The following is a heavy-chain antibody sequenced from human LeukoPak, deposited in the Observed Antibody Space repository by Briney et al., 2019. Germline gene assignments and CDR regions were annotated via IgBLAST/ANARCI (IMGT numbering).Heavy chain of an antibody. J-gene: IGHJ6*02. CDR1: GGSMSGAY. CDR3: ARVPPTVVGNYYYGMDV. D-gene: IGHD4-23*01. CDR2: VFFTGNT. V-gene: IGHV4-59*08. Sequence: SETLSLTCTVSGGSMSGAYWSWIRQPPGKGLEWIGYVFFTGNTNYNPSLGSRLTISVDTSRSQFSLKLNSVTAADTAVYYCARVPPTVVGNYYYGMDVWGQGTTVTVSS.